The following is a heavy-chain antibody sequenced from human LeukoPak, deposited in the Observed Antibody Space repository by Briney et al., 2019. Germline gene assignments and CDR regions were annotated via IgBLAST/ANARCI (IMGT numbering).Heavy chain of an antibody. Sequence: PSETLSLTCTVSGGSITGFYWNWIRQPPGKGLEWIGYVYYDGSTDYNPSLKSRVTISLDTSKNPFSLKLSSVTAADTAVYYCARRSHGDWFYFDLWGRGTLVTVSS. CDR3: ARRSHGDWFYFDL. CDR1: GGSITGFY. J-gene: IGHJ2*01. D-gene: IGHD3/OR15-3a*01. CDR2: VYYDGST. V-gene: IGHV4-59*01.